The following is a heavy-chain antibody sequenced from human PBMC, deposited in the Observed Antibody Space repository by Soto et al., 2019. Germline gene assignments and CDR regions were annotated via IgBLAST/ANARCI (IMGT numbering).Heavy chain of an antibody. CDR1: GGSFTSNKW. Sequence: ETLSLTCAVSGGSFTSNKWWTWFRQPPGQGLEWIGEIYRTGSTNYNPSLKSRVTISLDKSENQFSLKVTSLTAADTAVYYCASRDPGTSVDYWGQGTLVTV. V-gene: IGHV4-4*02. CDR3: ASRDPGTSVDY. J-gene: IGHJ4*02. D-gene: IGHD1-7*01. CDR2: IYRTGST.